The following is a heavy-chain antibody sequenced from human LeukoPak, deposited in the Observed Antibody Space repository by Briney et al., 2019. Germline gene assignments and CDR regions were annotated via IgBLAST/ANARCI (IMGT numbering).Heavy chain of an antibody. CDR1: GDSITSGNFY. Sequence: SETLSLTCTVSGDSITSGNFYWSWIRQPAGKGLEWIGRVYGSGNTNYSPPLRSRVTISIDTSKNQFSLKMNSVTAADTAVYYCARGWGSTSSNYFDPWGQGTLVTVSS. CDR2: VYGSGNT. V-gene: IGHV4-61*02. D-gene: IGHD2-2*01. CDR3: ARGWGSTSSNYFDP. J-gene: IGHJ5*02.